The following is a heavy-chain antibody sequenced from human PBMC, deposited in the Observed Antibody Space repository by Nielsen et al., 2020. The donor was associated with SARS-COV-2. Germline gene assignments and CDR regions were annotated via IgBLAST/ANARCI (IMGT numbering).Heavy chain of an antibody. V-gene: IGHV4-38-2*02. CDR3: ARESGYYMN. D-gene: IGHD3-3*01. Sequence: SETLSLTCTVSGGSISSYYWSWIRQPPGKGLEWIGSIYHSGSTYYNPSLKSRVTISVDTSKNQFSLKLSSVTAADTAVYYCARESGYYMNWGQGTLVTVSS. J-gene: IGHJ4*02. CDR1: GGSISSYY. CDR2: IYHSGST.